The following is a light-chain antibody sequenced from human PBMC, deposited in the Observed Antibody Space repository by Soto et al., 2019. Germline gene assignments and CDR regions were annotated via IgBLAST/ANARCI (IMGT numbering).Light chain of an antibody. CDR2: DVS. V-gene: IGLV2-14*01. CDR3: SSYTSSSTPEV. Sequence: QSARTQPASVSGSPGQSITISCTGTSSDVGGYNYVSWYQQHPGKAPKLMIYDVSNRPSGVSNRFSGSKSGNTASLTISGLQAEDEADYYCSSYTSSSTPEVFGGGTKLTVL. J-gene: IGLJ2*01. CDR1: SSDVGGYNY.